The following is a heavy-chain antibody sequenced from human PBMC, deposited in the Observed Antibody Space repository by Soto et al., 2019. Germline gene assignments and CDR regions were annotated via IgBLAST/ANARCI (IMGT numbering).Heavy chain of an antibody. D-gene: IGHD4-17*01. V-gene: IGHV1-69*01. CDR3: AKDRDYGDYG. CDR2: IIPIFGTA. CDR1: GGTFSRHA. J-gene: IGHJ4*02. Sequence: QVQLVQSGAEVRKPGSSVKVSCKASGGTFSRHAISWVRQAPGQGLEWMGGIIPIFGTANHAQKFQGRVTIIADESTSTAYMELSSLRSEDTAIYYCAKDRDYGDYGWGQGTLVTVSS.